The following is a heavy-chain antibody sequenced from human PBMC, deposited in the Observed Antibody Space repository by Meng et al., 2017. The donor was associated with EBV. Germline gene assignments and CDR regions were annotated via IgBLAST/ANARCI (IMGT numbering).Heavy chain of an antibody. CDR2: IYDGGTT. J-gene: IGHJ4*02. Sequence: APLQVSGPGLAKASETLSLTFTVSGASVSGGTYHWSWIRQPPGEELEWIGYIYDGGTTIYNPSLKSRVTILVDASKNQFSLKLSSVTTADTAVYYCAKSRSSTPGVVDYWGQGTLVTVSS. V-gene: IGHV4-61*01. CDR3: AKSRSSTPGVVDY. CDR1: GASVSGGTYH. D-gene: IGHD3-10*01.